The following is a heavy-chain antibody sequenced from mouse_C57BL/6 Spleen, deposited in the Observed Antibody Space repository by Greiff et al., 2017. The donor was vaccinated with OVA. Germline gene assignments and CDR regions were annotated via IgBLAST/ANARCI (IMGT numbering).Heavy chain of an antibody. D-gene: IGHD1-1*01. V-gene: IGHV10-1*01. CDR3: VRHVAYYAMDY. J-gene: IGHJ4*01. CDR2: IRSKSNNYAT. Sequence: EVQLVESGGGLVQPKGSLKLSCAASGFSFYTYAMNWVRQAPGKGLEWVARIRSKSNNYATYYADSVKDRFTISRDDSESMLYLQMNNLKTEDTAMYYCVRHVAYYAMDYWGQGTSVTVSS. CDR1: GFSFYTYA.